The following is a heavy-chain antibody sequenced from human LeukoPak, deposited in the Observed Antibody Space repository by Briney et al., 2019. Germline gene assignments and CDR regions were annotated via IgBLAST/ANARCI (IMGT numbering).Heavy chain of an antibody. CDR1: GYTFTDYY. J-gene: IGHJ4*02. Sequence: ASVKVSCKASGYTFTDYYMHWVRQAPGQGLEWMGWINPNSGGTNFAQKFQGRVAMTRDTSISTAYLELGSLRSDDTAVYFCARARWQLVPYFDSWGQGTLVTVSS. CDR2: INPNSGGT. CDR3: ARARWQLVPYFDS. D-gene: IGHD6-6*01. V-gene: IGHV1-2*02.